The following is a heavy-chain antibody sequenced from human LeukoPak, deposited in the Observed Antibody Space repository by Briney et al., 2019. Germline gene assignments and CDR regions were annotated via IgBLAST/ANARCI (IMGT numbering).Heavy chain of an antibody. CDR2: IRSKAYGGTT. Sequence: PGRSLRLSCTASGFTFGDYAMSWVRQAPGKGLEGVGFIRSKAYGGTTEYAASVEGRFTLSRDDSKSIVYLQMNSLKTEDTAVYYCTRSQANYNDSSGYNYWGQGTLVTVSS. CDR3: TRSQANYNDSSGYNY. D-gene: IGHD3-22*01. V-gene: IGHV3-49*04. J-gene: IGHJ4*02. CDR1: GFTFGDYA.